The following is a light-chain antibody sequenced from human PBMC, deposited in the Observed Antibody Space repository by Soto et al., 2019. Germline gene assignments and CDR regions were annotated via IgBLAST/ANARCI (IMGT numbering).Light chain of an antibody. Sequence: QSALTQPRSVSGAPGQRVTISCTGSSSNIGAGYDVHWYQQLPGTAPKLLIYGNSNRPSGVPDRFSGSKSGTSASLAITGLQAEDEADYYCQSYDSSLRVVFGGGTKLTVL. V-gene: IGLV1-40*01. CDR1: SSNIGAGYD. CDR2: GNS. CDR3: QSYDSSLRVV. J-gene: IGLJ2*01.